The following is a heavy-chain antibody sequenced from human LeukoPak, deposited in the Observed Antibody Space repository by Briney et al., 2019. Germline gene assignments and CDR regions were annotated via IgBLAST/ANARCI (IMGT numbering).Heavy chain of an antibody. Sequence: PSQTLSLTCTVSGGSISSGGYYWSWIRQPPGKGLEWIGEIYYDGSTTYSPSLKSRVTISRDNSKSQFSLELNSVTAADTAVYYCARVSGNYRHLDYWGQGTLVTLSS. CDR3: ARVSGNYRHLDY. D-gene: IGHD1-26*01. J-gene: IGHJ4*02. CDR2: IYYDGST. CDR1: GGSISSGGYY. V-gene: IGHV4-30-2*01.